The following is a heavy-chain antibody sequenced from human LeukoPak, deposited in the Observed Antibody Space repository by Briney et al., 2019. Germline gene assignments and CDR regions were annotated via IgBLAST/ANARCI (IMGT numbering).Heavy chain of an antibody. CDR3: ARFRDYGAIFGSAWFDP. D-gene: IGHD4-17*01. V-gene: IGHV1-69*04. Sequence: ASVKVSCKASGGTFSSYAISWVRQAPGQGLEWMGRIIPILGIANYAQNFQGRVTITADKSTSTAHMELSSLRSEDTAVYYCARFRDYGAIFGSAWFDPWGQGTLVTVSS. CDR1: GGTFSSYA. CDR2: IIPILGIA. J-gene: IGHJ5*02.